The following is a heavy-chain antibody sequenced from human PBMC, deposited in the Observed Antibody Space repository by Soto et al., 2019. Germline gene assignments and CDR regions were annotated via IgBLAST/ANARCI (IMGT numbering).Heavy chain of an antibody. Sequence: ASVKVSCKASGYTFTGYYMHWVRQAPGQGLEWMGWINPNSGGTNYAQKFQGWVTMTRDTSISTAYMELSRLRSDDTAVYYCARAPWLYSSSSPTLDYWGQGTLVTVSS. D-gene: IGHD6-6*01. CDR2: INPNSGGT. CDR3: ARAPWLYSSSSPTLDY. CDR1: GYTFTGYY. V-gene: IGHV1-2*04. J-gene: IGHJ4*02.